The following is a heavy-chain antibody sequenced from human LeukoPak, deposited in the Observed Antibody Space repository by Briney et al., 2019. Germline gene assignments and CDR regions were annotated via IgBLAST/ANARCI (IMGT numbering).Heavy chain of an antibody. J-gene: IGHJ4*02. CDR1: GGSFSGYY. V-gene: IGHV4-34*01. Sequence: SETLSLTCAVYGGSFSGYYWSWIRQPPGKGLEWIGEINHSGSTNYNPSLKSRVTISVDTSKNQFSLELSSVTAADTAVYYCARGRPPVPFWSGYSYYFDYWGQGTLVTVSS. CDR2: INHSGST. D-gene: IGHD3-3*01. CDR3: ARGRPPVPFWSGYSYYFDY.